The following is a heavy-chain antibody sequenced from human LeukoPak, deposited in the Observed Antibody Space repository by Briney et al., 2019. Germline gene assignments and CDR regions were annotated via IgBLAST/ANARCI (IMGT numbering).Heavy chain of an antibody. CDR2: ISWNSGSI. CDR1: GFTFDDYA. V-gene: IGHV3-9*01. Sequence: GGSVTLSCAASGFTFDDYAMHWVRQAPGKGLEWVSGISWNSGSIGYADSVKGRFTISRDNAKNSLYLQMNSLRAEDTALYYCAKATGYCSGGSSFNFDYWGQGTLVTVSS. J-gene: IGHJ4*02. CDR3: AKATGYCSGGSSFNFDY. D-gene: IGHD2-15*01.